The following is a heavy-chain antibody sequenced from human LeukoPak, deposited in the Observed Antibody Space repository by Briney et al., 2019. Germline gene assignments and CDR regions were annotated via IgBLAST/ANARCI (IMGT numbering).Heavy chain of an antibody. J-gene: IGHJ4*02. CDR2: ISSSSSYI. CDR3: ARDSPSGYSYVGDY. Sequence: GGSLRLSCAASGFTFSSYSMNWVRQAPGKGLEWVSSISSSSSYIYYAVSLKGRFTISRDNAKNSLYLQINSLRVEDTALYYCARDSPSGYSYVGDYWGQGTLVTVSS. CDR1: GFTFSSYS. D-gene: IGHD5-18*01. V-gene: IGHV3-21*01.